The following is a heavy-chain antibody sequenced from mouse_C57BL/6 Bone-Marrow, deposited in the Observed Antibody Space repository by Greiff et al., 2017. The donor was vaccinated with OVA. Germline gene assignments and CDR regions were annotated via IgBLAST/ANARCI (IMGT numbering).Heavy chain of an antibody. V-gene: IGHV7-3*01. Sequence: EVQGVESGGGLVQPGGSLSLSCAASGFTFTDYYMSWVRQPPGKALEWLGFIRNKANGYTTEYSASVKGRFTISRDTSQSILYLQMNAPRDEARATDDCARYKNYGGWYFDVWGTGTTVTVSS. D-gene: IGHD1-1*01. J-gene: IGHJ1*03. CDR3: ARYKNYGGWYFDV. CDR2: IRNKANGYTT. CDR1: GFTFTDYY.